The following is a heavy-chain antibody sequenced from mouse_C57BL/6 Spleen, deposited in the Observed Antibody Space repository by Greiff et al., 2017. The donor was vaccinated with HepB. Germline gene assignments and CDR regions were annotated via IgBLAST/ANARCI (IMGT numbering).Heavy chain of an antibody. CDR2: IHPNSGST. Sequence: QVQLQQPGAELVKPGASVKLSCKASGYTFTSYWMHWVKQRPGQGLEWIGMIHPNSGSTNYNEKFKSKATLTVDKSSSTAYMQLSSLTSEDSAVYYCARSGGYDRKVFDYWGQGTTLTVSS. CDR1: GYTFTSYW. V-gene: IGHV1-64*01. CDR3: ARSGGYDRKVFDY. J-gene: IGHJ2*01. D-gene: IGHD2-2*01.